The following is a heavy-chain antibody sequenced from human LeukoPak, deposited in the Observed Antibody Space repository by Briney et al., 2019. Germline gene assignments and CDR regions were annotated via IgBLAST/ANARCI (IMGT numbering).Heavy chain of an antibody. CDR1: GFTFSSYG. J-gene: IGHJ4*01. CDR3: AKDYSSGGPYFDY. CDR2: IWYDGSNK. D-gene: IGHD6-19*01. V-gene: IGHV3-33*06. Sequence: GRSLRLSCAASGFTFSSYGMHWVRQAPGKGLEWVAVIWYDGSNKYYADSVKGRFTISRDNSKNTLYLQMNSLRAEDTAVYYCAKDYSSGGPYFDYWGQGTLVTVFS.